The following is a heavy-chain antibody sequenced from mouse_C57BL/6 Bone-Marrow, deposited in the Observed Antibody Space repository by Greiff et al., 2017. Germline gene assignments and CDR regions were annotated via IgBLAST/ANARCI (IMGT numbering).Heavy chain of an antibody. V-gene: IGHV5-15*01. CDR3: ARLWLRRWAMDY. Sequence: EVQLVESGGGLVQPGGSLKLSCAASGFTFSDYGMVWVRQAPRKGPEWVAFISNLAYSIYYADTVTGRFTISRENAKNTLYLEMSSLRSEDTAMYYCARLWLRRWAMDYWGQGTSVTVSS. J-gene: IGHJ4*01. D-gene: IGHD2-2*01. CDR2: ISNLAYSI. CDR1: GFTFSDYG.